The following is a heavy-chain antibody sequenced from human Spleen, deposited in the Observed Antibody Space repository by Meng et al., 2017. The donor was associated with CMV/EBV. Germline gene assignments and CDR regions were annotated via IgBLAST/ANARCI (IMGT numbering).Heavy chain of an antibody. CDR3: AREDYHWFDP. D-gene: IGHD4-11*01. Sequence: QVQLKQGGAGPLKPSETLSLTCAVYGGSFSGYYWSWIRQPPGKGLEWIGEINHSGSTNYNPSLKSRVTISVDTSKNQFSLKLSSVTAADTAVYYCAREDYHWFDPWGQGTLVTVSS. V-gene: IGHV4-34*01. J-gene: IGHJ5*02. CDR1: GGSFSGYY. CDR2: INHSGST.